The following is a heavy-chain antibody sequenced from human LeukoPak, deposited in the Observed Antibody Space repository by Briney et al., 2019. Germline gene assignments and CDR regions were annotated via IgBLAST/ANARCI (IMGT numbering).Heavy chain of an antibody. CDR2: INHSGST. J-gene: IGHJ5*02. V-gene: IGHV4-34*01. CDR3: ARGGYYGSGSADWFDP. Sequence: SETLSLTCAVYGGSFSGYYWSWIRQPPGKGLEWIGEINHSGSTNYNPSLKSRVTISVDTSKNQFSLKLSSVTAADTAVYYCARGGYYGSGSADWFDPWGQGTLVTVSP. CDR1: GGSFSGYY. D-gene: IGHD3-10*01.